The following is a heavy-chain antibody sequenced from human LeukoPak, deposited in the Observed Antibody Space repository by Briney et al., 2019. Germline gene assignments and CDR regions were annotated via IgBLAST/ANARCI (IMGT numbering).Heavy chain of an antibody. CDR2: ISSSSSYI. D-gene: IGHD6-13*01. J-gene: IGHJ6*02. V-gene: IGHV3-21*01. CDR1: GFTFSSYS. Sequence: PGGSLRLSCAASGFTFSSYSMNWVRQAPGKGLEWVSSISSSSSYIYYADSVKGRFTISRDNAKNSLYLQMNSLRAEDTAVYYCARGGAPGIAASGERHYYYGMDVWGQGTTVTVSS. CDR3: ARGGAPGIAASGERHYYYGMDV.